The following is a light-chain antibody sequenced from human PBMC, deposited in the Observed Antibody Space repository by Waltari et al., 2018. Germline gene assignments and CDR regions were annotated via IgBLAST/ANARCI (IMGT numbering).Light chain of an antibody. CDR2: AGP. Sequence: DIQMTQSPSSVSAALGDRVTITCRARQDIHKWLAWFQQTPGKAPKLLIYAGPSLQSGVPSRFSGSGSGADFSLTISSLQPEDFATYYCQQSYTTAYTFGQGTKLEIK. J-gene: IGKJ2*01. CDR1: QDIHKW. CDR3: QQSYTTAYT. V-gene: IGKV1-12*01.